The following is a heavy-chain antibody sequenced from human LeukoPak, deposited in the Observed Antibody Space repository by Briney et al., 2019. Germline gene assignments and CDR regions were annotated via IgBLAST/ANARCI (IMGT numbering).Heavy chain of an antibody. J-gene: IGHJ3*02. CDR3: ARERYSSGCDAFDI. V-gene: IGHV1-2*02. CDR1: GYTFTGYY. CDR2: INPNSGGT. Sequence: GASVKLSCKASGYTFTGYYMHWVRQAPGQGLEWMGWINPNSGGTNYAQKFQGRVTMTRDTSISTAYMELSRLRSDDTAVYYCARERYSSGCDAFDIWGQGTMVTVSS. D-gene: IGHD6-19*01.